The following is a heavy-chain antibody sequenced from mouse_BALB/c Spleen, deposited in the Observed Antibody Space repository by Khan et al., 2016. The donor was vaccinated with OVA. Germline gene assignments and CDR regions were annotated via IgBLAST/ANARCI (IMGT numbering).Heavy chain of an antibody. D-gene: IGHD2-12*01. V-gene: IGHV9-4*02. J-gene: IGHJ4*01. Sequence: QIQLVQSGPELKKPGETVRISCKASGYTFTTAGMQWVQKMPGKGLKWIGWINTHSGVPKYAEDFKGRFVFSSETSASTAYLQITNLKYEDTATYDGAGGEDGVYRRGGGTMDYWGQGTLVTVSS. CDR1: GYTFTTAG. CDR2: INTHSGVP. CDR3: AGGEDGVYRRGGGTMDY.